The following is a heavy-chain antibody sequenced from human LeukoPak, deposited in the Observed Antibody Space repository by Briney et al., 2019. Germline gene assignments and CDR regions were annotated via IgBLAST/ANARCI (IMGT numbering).Heavy chain of an antibody. CDR3: ARGGFTGTSCPYFDY. D-gene: IGHD2-2*01. Sequence: GGSLRLSCAASGFTFSNYWMHWVRQAPGKGLVWVSRISSDESSTTYADSVKGRFTISRDNAKNTLYLKMNTLRAEDTAIYFCARGGFTGTSCPYFDYWGQGALVTVSS. CDR1: GFTFSNYW. V-gene: IGHV3-74*01. CDR2: ISSDESST. J-gene: IGHJ4*02.